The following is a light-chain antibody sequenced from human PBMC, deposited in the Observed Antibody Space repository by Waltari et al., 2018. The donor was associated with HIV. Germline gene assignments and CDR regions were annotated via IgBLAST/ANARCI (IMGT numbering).Light chain of an antibody. J-gene: IGLJ2*01. Sequence: QSPLSQPASVSGSPGQSITISCTGVSHLVDFDNFVSWYQQPPGKAHQRILYGVSGRPSGVSSRFSGSKSGVTASLTISGLQAEDEAHYFCSSFASQGTLVFGGGTKLTVL. CDR2: GVS. CDR1: SHLVDFDNF. CDR3: SSFASQGTLV. V-gene: IGLV2-14*01.